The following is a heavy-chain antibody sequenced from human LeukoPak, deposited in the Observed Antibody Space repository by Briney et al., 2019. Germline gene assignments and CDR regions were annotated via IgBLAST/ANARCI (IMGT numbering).Heavy chain of an antibody. V-gene: IGHV4-59*01. CDR3: ARGPLPPGYSSGSFLDY. CDR2: IYYSGST. Sequence: SSETLSLTCTVSGGSISSYYWSWIRQPPGKGLEWIGYIYYSGSTNYNPSLKSRVTISVDTSKNQFSLKLSSVTAADTAVYYCARGPLPPGYSSGSFLDYWGQGTLVTVSS. D-gene: IGHD6-19*01. CDR1: GGSISSYY. J-gene: IGHJ4*02.